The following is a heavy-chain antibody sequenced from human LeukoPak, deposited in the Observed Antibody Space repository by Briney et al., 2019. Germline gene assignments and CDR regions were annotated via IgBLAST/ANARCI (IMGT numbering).Heavy chain of an antibody. CDR1: GGSISSYY. J-gene: IGHJ4*02. V-gene: IGHV4-4*07. CDR2: IYPSGST. Sequence: PSETLSLTCTVSGGSISSYYWSWIRQPAGKGLEWIGRIYPSGSTDYNPSLKSRVTMSVDTSKNHFSPNLSSVTAADTAVYYCARQGSGWYGSDYWGQGTLVTVSS. D-gene: IGHD6-19*01. CDR3: ARQGSGWYGSDY.